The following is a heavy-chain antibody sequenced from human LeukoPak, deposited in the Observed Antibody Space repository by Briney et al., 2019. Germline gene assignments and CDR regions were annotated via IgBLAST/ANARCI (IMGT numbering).Heavy chain of an antibody. Sequence: GESLKISCKASGDSFTSYWIGWVRQMPGKGLEWMGIIYPGDSDTRYSPSFQGQVTISADKSISTAYLQWSSLKASDTAMYYCARRRYCSSTSCYVSDYYYGMDVWGQGTTVTVSS. V-gene: IGHV5-51*01. CDR3: ARRRYCSSTSCYVSDYYYGMDV. J-gene: IGHJ6*02. CDR2: IYPGDSDT. D-gene: IGHD2-2*01. CDR1: GDSFTSYW.